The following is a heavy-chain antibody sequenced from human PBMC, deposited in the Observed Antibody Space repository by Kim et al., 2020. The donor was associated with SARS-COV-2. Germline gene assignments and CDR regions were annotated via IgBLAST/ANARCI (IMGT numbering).Heavy chain of an antibody. J-gene: IGHJ2*01. V-gene: IGHV4-39*01. Sequence: LKRRVTISVDTSNNQFSLKLSSVTAAATAVYYCARHPSITMIVIAWYFDLWGRGTLVTVSS. D-gene: IGHD3-22*01. CDR3: ARHPSITMIVIAWYFDL.